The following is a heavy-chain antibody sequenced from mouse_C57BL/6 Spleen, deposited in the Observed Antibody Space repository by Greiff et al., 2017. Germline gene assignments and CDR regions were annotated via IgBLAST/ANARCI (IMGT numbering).Heavy chain of an antibody. V-gene: IGHV1-69*01. CDR3: ARGDSSGYVGFAY. CDR1: GYTFTSYW. Sequence: VQLQQPGAELVMPGASVKLSCKASGYTFTSYWMHWVKQRPGQGLEWIGEIDPSDSYTNYNQKFKGKSTLTVDKSSSTAYMQLSSLTSEDSAFYYCARGDSSGYVGFAYWGQGTLVTVSA. J-gene: IGHJ3*01. CDR2: IDPSDSYT. D-gene: IGHD3-2*02.